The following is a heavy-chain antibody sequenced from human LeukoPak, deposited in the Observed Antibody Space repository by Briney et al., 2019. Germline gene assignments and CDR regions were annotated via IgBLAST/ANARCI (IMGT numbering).Heavy chain of an antibody. D-gene: IGHD6-13*01. Sequence: SETLSLTCAVYGGSFSGYYWSWIRQPPGKGLEWIGEINHSGSTNYNPSLKSRVTISVDTSKNRFSLKLSSVTAADTAVYYCARGRIAAPNRDYYYYYMDVWGKGTTVTVSS. V-gene: IGHV4-34*01. CDR2: INHSGST. CDR1: GGSFSGYY. J-gene: IGHJ6*03. CDR3: ARGRIAAPNRDYYYYYMDV.